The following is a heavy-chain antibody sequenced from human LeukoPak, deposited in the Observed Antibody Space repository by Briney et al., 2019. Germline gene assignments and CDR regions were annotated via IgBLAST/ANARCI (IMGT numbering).Heavy chain of an antibody. J-gene: IGHJ4*02. CDR3: ARDRTRTGYSSGWYHDY. D-gene: IGHD6-19*01. V-gene: IGHV1-2*02. CDR2: INPNSGGT. CDR1: GYTFTGYY. Sequence: GASVKVSCKASGYTFTGYYMHGERQAPGQGLEWMGCINPNSGGTNYTQKFQGRVTMTRHTSISTAYMELSRLRSDDPAVYYCARDRTRTGYSSGWYHDYWGQGTLVTVSS.